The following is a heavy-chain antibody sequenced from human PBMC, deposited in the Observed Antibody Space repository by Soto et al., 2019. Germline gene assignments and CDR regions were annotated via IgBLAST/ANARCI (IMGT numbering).Heavy chain of an antibody. CDR1: GFTFSSYS. CDR3: ARDRGDPIGDPAWFDP. V-gene: IGHV3-21*01. CDR2: ISSSSSYI. Sequence: EVQLVESGGGLVKPGGSLRLSCAASGFTFSSYSMNWVRQAPGKGLEWVSSISSSSSYIYYADSVKGRFTISRDNAKNSLYLQMNSLRAEDTAVYYCARDRGDPIGDPAWFDPWGQGTLVTVSS. D-gene: IGHD2-21*02. J-gene: IGHJ5*02.